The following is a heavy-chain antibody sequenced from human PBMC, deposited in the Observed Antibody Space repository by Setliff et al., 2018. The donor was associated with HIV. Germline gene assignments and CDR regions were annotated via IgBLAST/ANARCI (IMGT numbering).Heavy chain of an antibody. V-gene: IGHV3-30*04. Sequence: PGGSLRLSCAASGFMFGSYGMHWVRQAPVKGLEWMALISNDGSHKYYADSVKGRFTISRDNSKRTLYLQIDSLRAEDTAVYYCAKDSEFFPVPDRSGYMDYWGQGTPVTVSS. CDR2: ISNDGSHK. J-gene: IGHJ4*02. CDR1: GFMFGSYG. D-gene: IGHD5-12*01. CDR3: AKDSEFFPVPDRSGYMDY.